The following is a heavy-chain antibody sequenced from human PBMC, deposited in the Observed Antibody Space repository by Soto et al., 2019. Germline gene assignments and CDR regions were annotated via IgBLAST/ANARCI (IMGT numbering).Heavy chain of an antibody. Sequence: QVQLQQWGAGLLKPSETMSLTCAVYGGSFSGYYWSWIRQPPGKGLEWIGKSNHSGSTNYNRSLKRRAPLSLDTSTNQFSLHLSSVTAADTAMFYCARGEYYYGSGSYLPLDYWGQGTLVTVSS. J-gene: IGHJ4*02. CDR3: ARGEYYYGSGSYLPLDY. CDR1: GGSFSGYY. V-gene: IGHV4-34*01. D-gene: IGHD3-10*01. CDR2: SNHSGST.